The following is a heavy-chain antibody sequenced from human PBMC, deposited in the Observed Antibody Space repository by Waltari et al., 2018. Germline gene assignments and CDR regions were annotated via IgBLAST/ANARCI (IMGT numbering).Heavy chain of an antibody. V-gene: IGHV3-74*01. D-gene: IGHD5-18*01. Sequence: EVQLVEAGGDIVQPGGTLRRSCADSGSRTSDYCMHWVRQVPGKGLVWVSRINSDGSSISYSDSVKGRFTISRDNSKNMLYLQLNSLRAEDTAVYYCARKGGRGYTYGPFYYDSWGQGTLVTVSS. CDR2: INSDGSSI. CDR3: ARKGGRGYTYGPFYYDS. J-gene: IGHJ4*02. CDR1: GSRTSDYC.